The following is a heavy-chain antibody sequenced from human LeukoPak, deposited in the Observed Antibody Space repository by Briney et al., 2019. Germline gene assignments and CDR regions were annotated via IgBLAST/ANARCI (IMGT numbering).Heavy chain of an antibody. CDR3: ASSYDSSGYYYYGIDY. CDR1: GFTFSSYE. Sequence: GGSLRLSCAASGFTFSSYEMNWVRQAPGKGLEWVSYISSSGSTIYYADSVKGRFTISRDNAKNSPYLQMNSLRAEDTAVYYCASSYDSSGYYYYGIDYWGQGTLVTVSS. J-gene: IGHJ4*02. D-gene: IGHD3-22*01. CDR2: ISSSGSTI. V-gene: IGHV3-48*03.